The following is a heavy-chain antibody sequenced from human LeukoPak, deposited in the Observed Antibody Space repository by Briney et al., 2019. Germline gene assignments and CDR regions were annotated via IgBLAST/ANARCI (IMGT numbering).Heavy chain of an antibody. Sequence: GGSLRLSCAASGFTFSSYGMNWVRQAPGKGLEWVSSISSGSTYIYYADSVKGRFTTSRDNAKNSLYLQMNSLRAEDTAVYYCAGDRVVYSSSDHFDYWGQGTLVTVSS. CDR1: GFTFSSYG. J-gene: IGHJ4*02. CDR2: ISSGSTYI. CDR3: AGDRVVYSSSDHFDY. D-gene: IGHD6-13*01. V-gene: IGHV3-21*01.